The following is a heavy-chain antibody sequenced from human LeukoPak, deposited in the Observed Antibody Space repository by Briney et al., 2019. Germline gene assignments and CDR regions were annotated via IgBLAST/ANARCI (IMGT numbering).Heavy chain of an antibody. J-gene: IGHJ4*02. Sequence: PGGSLRLSCTASGFTFSSYAMSWVRQAPGKGLEWVSGISGSGGSTYYADSVKGRFAVSRDNSKSTLYLQMNSLRAEDTAVYYCAKSPLDYCSGGSCYFYFDSWGQGTLATVSS. D-gene: IGHD2-15*01. CDR2: ISGSGGST. CDR3: AKSPLDYCSGGSCYFYFDS. V-gene: IGHV3-23*01. CDR1: GFTFSSYA.